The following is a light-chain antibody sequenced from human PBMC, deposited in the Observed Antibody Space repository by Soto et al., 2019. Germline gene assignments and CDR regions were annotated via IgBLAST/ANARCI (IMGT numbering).Light chain of an antibody. CDR2: GAS. V-gene: IGKV1-9*01. J-gene: IGKJ3*01. CDR3: QQLNSFPIP. Sequence: IQLTQSPSSPSASVGDRVTISCRASQGIANFLAWYQQKPGKAPKLLIYGASTLHSGVPSRFSGSGSGPDFTLTISSLQPEDFATYYCQQLNSFPIPFGPGTKVDIK. CDR1: QGIANF.